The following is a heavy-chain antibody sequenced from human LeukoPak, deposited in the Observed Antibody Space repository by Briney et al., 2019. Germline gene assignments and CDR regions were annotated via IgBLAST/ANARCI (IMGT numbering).Heavy chain of an antibody. CDR1: GGSISSSSYY. CDR3: ARHGSVSGYSYGYPPYYFDY. J-gene: IGHJ4*02. CDR2: IYYSGST. Sequence: SETLSLTCTVSGGSISSSSYYWGWIRQPPGKGLEWIGSIYYSGSTYYNPSLKSRVAISVDTSKNQFSLKLSSVTAADTAVYHCARHGSVSGYSYGYPPYYFDYWGQGTLVTVSS. D-gene: IGHD5-18*01. V-gene: IGHV4-39*01.